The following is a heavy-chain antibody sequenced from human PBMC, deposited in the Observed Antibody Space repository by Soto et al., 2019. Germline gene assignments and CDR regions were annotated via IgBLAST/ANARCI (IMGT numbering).Heavy chain of an antibody. CDR2: IIPIIGIT. CDR1: GGTFSSYT. J-gene: IGHJ4*02. CDR3: ARDTVSYYFDY. D-gene: IGHD5-18*01. Sequence: QVQLVQSGAEVKKPGSSVKVSCKASGGTFSSYTISWVRQAPGQGLEWMGRIIPIIGITNYAQEFQGRVTSTADKSTSTAYMELSSLRSEDTAVYYCARDTVSYYFDYWGQGTLVTVSS. V-gene: IGHV1-69*02.